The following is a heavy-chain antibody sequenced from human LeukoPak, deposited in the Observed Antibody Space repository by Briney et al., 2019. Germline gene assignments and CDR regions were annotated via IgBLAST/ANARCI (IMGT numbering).Heavy chain of an antibody. CDR3: ARPGFYSGGLDH. D-gene: IGHD6-19*01. V-gene: IGHV1-69*04. Sequence: SVKVSFKASGGTFSSYAINWVRQAPGQGLEWKGRIIPILGIANYAQKFQGRVTITADKSTSTAYMELSSLRSEDTAVYYCARPGFYSGGLDHWGQGTLVTVSS. CDR1: GGTFSSYA. CDR2: IIPILGIA. J-gene: IGHJ4*02.